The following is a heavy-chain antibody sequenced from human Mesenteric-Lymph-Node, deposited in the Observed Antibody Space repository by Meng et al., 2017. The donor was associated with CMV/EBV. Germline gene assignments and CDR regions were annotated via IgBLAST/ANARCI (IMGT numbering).Heavy chain of an antibody. V-gene: IGHV3-30-3*01. CDR1: GFTLSSYP. Sequence: GGSLRLSCAASGFTLSSYPMSWVRQAPGKGLEWVAALSYDGSKKYYADSVKGRLTISRDNAKNSLYLQMNSLRAEDMALYYCAKEGIAGLDVWGQGTTVTVSS. J-gene: IGHJ6*02. CDR3: AKEGIAGLDV. D-gene: IGHD6-13*01. CDR2: LSYDGSKK.